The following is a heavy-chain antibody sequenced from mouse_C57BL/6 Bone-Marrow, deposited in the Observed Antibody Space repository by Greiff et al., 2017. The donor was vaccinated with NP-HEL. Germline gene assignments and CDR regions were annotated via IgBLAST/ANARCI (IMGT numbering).Heavy chain of an antibody. Sequence: EVKLMESGPGLVKPSQSLSLTCSVTGYSITSGYYWNWIRQFPGNKLEWMGYISYDGSNNYNPSLKNRISITRDTSKNQFFLKLNSVTTEDTATYYCARGDLSYGNYDYWGQGTTLTVSS. V-gene: IGHV3-6*01. CDR1: GYSITSGYY. CDR3: ARGDLSYGNYDY. CDR2: ISYDGSN. D-gene: IGHD2-1*01. J-gene: IGHJ2*01.